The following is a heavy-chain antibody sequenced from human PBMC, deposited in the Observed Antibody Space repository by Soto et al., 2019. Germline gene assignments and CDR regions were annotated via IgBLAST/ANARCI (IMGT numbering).Heavy chain of an antibody. CDR1: GFIFSTTD. CDR2: IYGDGRTT. V-gene: IGHV3-23*01. CDR3: VKNSGWFKS. D-gene: IGHD3-10*01. J-gene: IGHJ5*01. Sequence: VGSLRLSCEASGFIFSTTDMSWVRQAPGKGLEWVSTIYGDGRTTYYADSVRGRFSISRDNSKNMVYLQMDSLRVDDTAIYYCVKNSGWFKSWGQGSLVTV.